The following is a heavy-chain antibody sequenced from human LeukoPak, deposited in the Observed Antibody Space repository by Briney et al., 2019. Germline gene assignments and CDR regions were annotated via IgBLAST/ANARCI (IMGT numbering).Heavy chain of an antibody. J-gene: IGHJ5*02. CDR2: INHVGRT. D-gene: IGHD3-22*01. Sequence: PSETLSLTCAVHGGSFSGYYWSWIRQPPGKGLEWSGEINHVGRTNYNPSLKSRFAISVDTSKNQFSLKLSSVTAADTAVYYCARRRGYYDSSGTMFDPWGQGTLVTVSS. CDR3: ARRRGYYDSSGTMFDP. V-gene: IGHV4-34*01. CDR1: GGSFSGYY.